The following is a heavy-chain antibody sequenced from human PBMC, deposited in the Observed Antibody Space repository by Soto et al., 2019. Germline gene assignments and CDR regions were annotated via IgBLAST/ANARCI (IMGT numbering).Heavy chain of an antibody. CDR1: GFTFSSYS. V-gene: IGHV3-21*01. CDR3: ARAPYYYDSRGYYAY. D-gene: IGHD3-22*01. Sequence: SGGGLVKPGGSLRLSCAASGFTFSSYSMNWVRQAPGKGLEWVSSISSSSSYIYYADSVKGRFTISRDNAKNSLYLQMNSLRAEDTAVYFCARAPYYYDSRGYYAYWGQGTLVTVSS. CDR2: ISSSSSYI. J-gene: IGHJ4*02.